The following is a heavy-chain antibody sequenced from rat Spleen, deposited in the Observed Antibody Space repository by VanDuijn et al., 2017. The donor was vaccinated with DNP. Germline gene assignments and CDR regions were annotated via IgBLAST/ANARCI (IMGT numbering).Heavy chain of an antibody. Sequence: EVQLVESGGGLVQPGRSLKLSCAASGFTFSDYAMAWVRQAPQKGLEWVATISYDGNRPYYRDSVKGRFTISRDHAKSTLYLQMDSLRSEDTATYYCATHKGSSSSYAMDAWGQGTSVTVSS. V-gene: IGHV5-17*01. CDR1: GFTFSDYA. J-gene: IGHJ4*01. CDR2: ISYDGNRP. CDR3: ATHKGSSSSYAMDA. D-gene: IGHD1-2*01.